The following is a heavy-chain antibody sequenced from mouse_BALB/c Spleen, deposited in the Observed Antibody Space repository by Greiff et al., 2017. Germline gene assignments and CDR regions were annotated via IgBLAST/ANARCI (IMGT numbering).Heavy chain of an antibody. J-gene: IGHJ2*01. CDR3: ALITTNYFDY. V-gene: IGHV2-2*02. D-gene: IGHD2-4*01. CDR2: IWSGGST. Sequence: QVQLKESGPGLVQPSQSLSITCTVSGFSLTSYGVHWVRQSPGKGLEWLGVIWSGGSTDYNAAFISRLSISKDNSKSQVFFKMNSLQANDTAIYYCALITTNYFDYWGQGTTLTVSS. CDR1: GFSLTSYG.